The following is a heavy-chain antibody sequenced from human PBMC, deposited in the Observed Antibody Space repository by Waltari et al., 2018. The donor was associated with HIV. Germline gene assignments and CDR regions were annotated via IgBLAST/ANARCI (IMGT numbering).Heavy chain of an antibody. CDR1: GVTFRRYP. D-gene: IGHD2-15*01. CDR2: ISSESTNI. V-gene: IGHV3-48*02. Sequence: EEQLVESGGGLVQPGGSLRLSCAASGVTFRRYPVIWVRQAPGKGLEWIEYISSESTNIQYADSVKGRFTVSRDNAEESLYLEMNSLRDEDTAVYYCARDTLNFYFGLDVWGQGTTVTVSS. CDR3: ARDTLNFYFGLDV. J-gene: IGHJ6*02.